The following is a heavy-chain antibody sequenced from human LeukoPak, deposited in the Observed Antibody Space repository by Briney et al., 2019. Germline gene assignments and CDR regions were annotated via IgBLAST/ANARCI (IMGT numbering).Heavy chain of an antibody. V-gene: IGHV3-23*01. J-gene: IGHJ4*02. D-gene: IGHD1-1*01. Sequence: PGGSLRLSCEASGFTFSSYAMSWVRQAPGKGLEWISVISGSGDSTYYADSVEGRCTISRDNSKDALYLQMNSLRAEDTAVYYCAREEQLERLDWGQGTLVTVSS. CDR2: ISGSGDST. CDR1: GFTFSSYA. CDR3: AREEQLERLD.